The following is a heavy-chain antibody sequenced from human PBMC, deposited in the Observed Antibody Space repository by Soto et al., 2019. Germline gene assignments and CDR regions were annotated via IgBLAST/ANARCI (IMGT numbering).Heavy chain of an antibody. V-gene: IGHV3-23*01. CDR2: ISGSGGST. D-gene: IGHD4-17*01. Sequence: PGGSLRLSCAASGFMFSDYWMIWVRQAPGKGLEWVAGISGSGGSTYYADSVKGRFTISRDNSKNTLFLQMNSLRAEDTAVYYCAKDRAYGDLFTSPFDYWGQGTLVTVSS. J-gene: IGHJ4*02. CDR3: AKDRAYGDLFTSPFDY. CDR1: GFMFSDYW.